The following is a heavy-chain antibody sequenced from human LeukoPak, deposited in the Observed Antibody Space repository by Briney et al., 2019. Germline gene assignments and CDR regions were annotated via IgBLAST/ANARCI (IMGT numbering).Heavy chain of an antibody. CDR1: GGSVTTSSYY. Sequence: SETLSLTCTVSGGSVTTSSYYWGWIRQPPGKGLEWIGSVYYSGSTYYNPSLKSRVTISVDTSKNQFSLKLSSVTAADTAVYCCARQRGDEYYYETIGYDYVGSQFDPWGQGTLVTVSS. D-gene: IGHD3-22*01. V-gene: IGHV4-39*01. CDR2: VYYSGST. CDR3: ARQRGDEYYYETIGYDYVGSQFDP. J-gene: IGHJ5*02.